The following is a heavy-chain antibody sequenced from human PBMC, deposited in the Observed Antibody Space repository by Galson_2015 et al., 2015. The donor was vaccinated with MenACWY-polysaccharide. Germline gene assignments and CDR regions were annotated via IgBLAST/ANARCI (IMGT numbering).Heavy chain of an antibody. D-gene: IGHD3-10*01. J-gene: IGHJ4*02. CDR3: TTWGRDVY. Sequence: LRLSCATSGFTFSNAWMSWVHQAPGKGLEWVGRIKSKYNGGTTDYAAPVKGRFSISRDDSQSTAYLQMNSLRTDDTGIYYCTTWGRDVYWGQGTVVTVSP. CDR1: GFTFSNAW. CDR2: IKSKYNGGTT. V-gene: IGHV3-15*01.